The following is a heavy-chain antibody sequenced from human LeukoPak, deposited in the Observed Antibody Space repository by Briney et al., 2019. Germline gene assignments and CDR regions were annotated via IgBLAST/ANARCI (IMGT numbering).Heavy chain of an antibody. Sequence: ASVKVSFKASGYTFTGYYMHWVRQAPGQGLEWMGWINPNSGGTNYAQKFQGRVTMTRDTSISTAYMELSRLRSDDTAVYYCARSITMIVGVTLGYWGQGTLVTVSS. D-gene: IGHD3-22*01. CDR1: GYTFTGYY. CDR3: ARSITMIVGVTLGY. CDR2: INPNSGGT. V-gene: IGHV1-2*02. J-gene: IGHJ4*02.